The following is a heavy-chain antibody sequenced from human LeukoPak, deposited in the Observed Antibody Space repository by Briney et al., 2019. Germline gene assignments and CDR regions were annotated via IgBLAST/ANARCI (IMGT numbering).Heavy chain of an antibody. CDR3: ARQYCSRGSCYSGDAFDI. V-gene: IGHV3-11*01. Sequence: PGGSLRLSCAGSGFTFSDFWMTWVRQTPGKGLEWVSYISSSGSRIYYADSVKGRFTISRDNAKNSLYLQMNSLRAEDTAVYYCARQYCSRGSCYSGDAFDIWGQGTMVTVSS. J-gene: IGHJ3*02. CDR1: GFTFSDFW. D-gene: IGHD2-15*01. CDR2: ISSSGSRI.